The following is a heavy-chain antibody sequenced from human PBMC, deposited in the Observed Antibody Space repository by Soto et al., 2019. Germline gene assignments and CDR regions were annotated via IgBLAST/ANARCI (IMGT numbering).Heavy chain of an antibody. D-gene: IGHD6-13*01. J-gene: IGHJ5*02. CDR2: IYYSGST. CDR3: ARDSAAGRIDP. V-gene: IGHV4-30-4*01. CDR1: GGSISSGDYF. Sequence: SETLSLTCTVSGGSISSGDYFWSWIRQPPGKGLEWIGYIYYSGSTYYNPSLKSRVTISVDTSKNQFSLKLSSVTAADTAVYYCARDSAAGRIDPWGQGTLVTVSS.